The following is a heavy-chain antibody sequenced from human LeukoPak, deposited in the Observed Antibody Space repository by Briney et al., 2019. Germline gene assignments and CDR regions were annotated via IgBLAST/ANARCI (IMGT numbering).Heavy chain of an antibody. Sequence: SETLSLTCTVSGGSISSSSYYWGWIRQPPGKGLEWIGSIYYSGSTYYNPSLKSRVTISVDTSKNQFSLKLSSVTAADTAVYYCARQEGRWELPPYYFDYWGQGTLVTVSS. CDR3: ARQEGRWELPPYYFDY. CDR2: IYYSGST. D-gene: IGHD1-26*01. J-gene: IGHJ4*02. CDR1: GGSISSSSYY. V-gene: IGHV4-39*01.